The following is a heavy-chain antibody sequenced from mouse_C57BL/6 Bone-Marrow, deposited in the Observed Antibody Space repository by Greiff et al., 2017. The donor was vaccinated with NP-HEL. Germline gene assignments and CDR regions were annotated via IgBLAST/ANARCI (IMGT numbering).Heavy chain of an antibody. Sequence: EVHLVESEGGLVQPGSSMKLSCTASGFTFSDYYMAWVRQVPEKGLEWVANINYDGSSTYYLDSLKSRFIISRDNAKNILYLQMSSLKSEYTATYYCAREYYGSSEWYFDVWGTGTTVTVSS. CDR3: AREYYGSSEWYFDV. CDR1: GFTFSDYY. J-gene: IGHJ1*03. V-gene: IGHV5-16*01. D-gene: IGHD1-1*01. CDR2: INYDGSST.